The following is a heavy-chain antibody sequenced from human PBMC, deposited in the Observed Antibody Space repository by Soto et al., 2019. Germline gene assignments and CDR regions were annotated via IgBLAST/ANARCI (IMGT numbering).Heavy chain of an antibody. D-gene: IGHD1-26*01. V-gene: IGHV4-31*03. Sequence: SETLSLTCTVSGDSISNEGYYWTWVRQQPGKGLEWVGYVYYSGLTNYNPSLKSRATVSRDRSNNQFSLRLSSVTAADTAVYYCARSRIREQHFDSWGRGTLVTVSS. CDR2: VYYSGLT. CDR3: ARSRIREQHFDS. CDR1: GDSISNEGYY. J-gene: IGHJ4*02.